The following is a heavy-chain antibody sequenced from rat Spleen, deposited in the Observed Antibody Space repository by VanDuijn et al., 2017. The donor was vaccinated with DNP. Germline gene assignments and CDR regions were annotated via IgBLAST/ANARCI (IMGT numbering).Heavy chain of an antibody. D-gene: IGHD1-3*01. CDR1: GFTFSDYN. CDR2: ITPSGGST. Sequence: EVQLVESGGGSVQPGRSLKLSCAASGFTFSDYNMAWVRQAPKKGLEWVASITPSGGSTYYRDSVKGRFTVSRDNAKSSLYLQMDSLRSEDTATYYCASFNYFDYWGQGVMVTVSS. CDR3: ASFNYFDY. V-gene: IGHV5S23*01. J-gene: IGHJ2*01.